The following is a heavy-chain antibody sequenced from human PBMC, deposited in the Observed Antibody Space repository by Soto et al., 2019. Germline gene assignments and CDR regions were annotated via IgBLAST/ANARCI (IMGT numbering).Heavy chain of an antibody. CDR2: IYWNDDK. CDR3: GHRREKDENYWYFYVGAFDI. D-gene: IGHD3-10*01. Sequence: QITLKESGPTLVKPTQTLTLTCTFSGFSLSTSGVGVGWIRQPPGKALEWVAIIYWNDDKRYSPSLKSRLTNIKEPFKNQGVHTNDNQDPVDTATFFCGHRREKDENYWYFYVGAFDILGQGTKVTVS. V-gene: IGHV2-5*01. J-gene: IGHJ3*02. CDR1: GFSLSTSGVG.